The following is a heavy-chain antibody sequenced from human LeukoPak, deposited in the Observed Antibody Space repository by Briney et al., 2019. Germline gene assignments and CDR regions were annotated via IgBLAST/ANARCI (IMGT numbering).Heavy chain of an antibody. D-gene: IGHD3-10*01. CDR3: ARALLWFGESARYYYYMDV. CDR1: GGSISSYY. V-gene: IGHV4-59*01. Sequence: PSETLSLTCTVSGGSISSYYWSWIRQPPGKGLEWIGYIYYSGSTNYNPSLKSRVTISVDTSKNQFSLKLSSVTAADTAVYYCARALLWFGESARYYYYMDVWGKGTTVTVSS. CDR2: IYYSGST. J-gene: IGHJ6*03.